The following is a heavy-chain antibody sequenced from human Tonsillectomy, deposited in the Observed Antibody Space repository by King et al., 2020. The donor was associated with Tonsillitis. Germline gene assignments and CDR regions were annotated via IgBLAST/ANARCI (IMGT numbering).Heavy chain of an antibody. Sequence: QLQESGPGLVKPSETLSLICTVSGGSIRDYYWRWIRQPAGKGLEWIGRVYATGSTIYNPSLKSRVTMSVDKSKNQISLQLTSVTAADTAVYYCAKEKWFGSGGARELRFAYWGQGTLVTVSS. J-gene: IGHJ4*02. CDR3: AKEKWFGSGGARELRFAY. D-gene: IGHD3-10*01. CDR1: GGSIRDYY. V-gene: IGHV4-4*07. CDR2: VYATGST.